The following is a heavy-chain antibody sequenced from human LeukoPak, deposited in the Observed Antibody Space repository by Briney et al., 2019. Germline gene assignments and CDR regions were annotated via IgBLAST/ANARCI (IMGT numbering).Heavy chain of an antibody. CDR2: IYTSGST. D-gene: IGHD3-10*01. J-gene: IGHJ6*03. V-gene: IGHV4-61*02. Sequence: SQTLSLTCTVSGGSISSGYYYWSWIRQPAGKGLEWIGRIYTSGSTNYNPSLKSRVTISVDTSKNQFSLKLSSVTAADTAVYYCARARSGQITMVRGANYYYYMDVWGKGTTVTISS. CDR3: ARARSGQITMVRGANYYYYMDV. CDR1: GGSISSGYYY.